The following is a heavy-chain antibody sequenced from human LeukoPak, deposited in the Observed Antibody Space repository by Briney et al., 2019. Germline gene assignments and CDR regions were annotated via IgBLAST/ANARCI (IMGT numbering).Heavy chain of an antibody. CDR3: ARGSLQPYYYDSSGYGY. CDR1: GGSFSGYY. J-gene: IGHJ4*02. V-gene: IGHV4-34*01. CDR2: INHSGST. Sequence: SETLSLTCAVYGGSFSGYYWSWIRQPPGKGLEWIGEINHSGSTNYNPSLKSRVTISVDTSKNQFSLKLSSVTAADTAVYYCARGSLQPYYYDSSGYGYWGQGTLVTVSS. D-gene: IGHD3-22*01.